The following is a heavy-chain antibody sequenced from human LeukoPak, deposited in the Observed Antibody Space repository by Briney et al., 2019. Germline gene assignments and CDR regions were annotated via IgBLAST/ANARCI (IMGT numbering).Heavy chain of an antibody. CDR1: GFTFSSYC. V-gene: IGHV3-7*01. J-gene: IGHJ3*02. CDR3: ARGVLYSTDAFDI. CDR2: IKQGGSET. Sequence: GGSLRLSCAVSGFTFSSYCMTWVRQAPGKGLEWVANIKQGGSETYYADSVKGRFAISRDIAKNSLYLQMNSLRAEDTAVYYCARGVLYSTDAFDIWGQGTMVIVSS. D-gene: IGHD4-11*01.